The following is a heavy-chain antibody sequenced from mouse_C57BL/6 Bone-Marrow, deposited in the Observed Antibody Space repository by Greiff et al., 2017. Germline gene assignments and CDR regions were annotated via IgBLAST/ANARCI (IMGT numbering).Heavy chain of an antibody. CDR3: ARESNPYAMDY. CDR1: GFTFSDYY. CDR2: INYDGSST. D-gene: IGHD2-5*01. J-gene: IGHJ4*01. V-gene: IGHV5-16*01. Sequence: DVKLVESEGGLVQPGSSMKLSCTASGFTFSDYYMAWVRQVPEKGLEWVANINYDGSSTYYLDSLKSRFIISRDNAKNILYLQMSSLKSEDTATDYCARESNPYAMDYWGQGTSVTVSS.